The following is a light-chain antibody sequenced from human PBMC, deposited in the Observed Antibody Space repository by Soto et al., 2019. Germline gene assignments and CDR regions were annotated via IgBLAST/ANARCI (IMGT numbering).Light chain of an antibody. J-gene: IGKJ3*01. V-gene: IGKV1-39*01. CDR3: QQSYSTPFT. Sequence: DIQMTQSPSSLSASVGDRVTITCRASQSISTYLNWYQQKAGKAPKVMIHAASSLRSGVPSRFSGSGSGTDFTLTISSLQPEDFGTYYCQQSYSTPFTFAPGTKVDIK. CDR2: AAS. CDR1: QSISTY.